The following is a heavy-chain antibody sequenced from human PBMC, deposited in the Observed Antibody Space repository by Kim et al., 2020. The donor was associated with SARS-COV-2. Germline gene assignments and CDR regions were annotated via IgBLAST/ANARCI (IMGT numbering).Heavy chain of an antibody. CDR1: GFTFSDYG. CDR2: IWFDGSDK. CDR3: ATLKAGSATYDTYDI. Sequence: GGSLRLSCAASGFTFSDYGMHWVRQAPGKGLEWVGLIWFDGSDKYYADFVKGRFTMSRDNSKNALYLQMKSLRADDTAVYYCATLKAGSATYDTYDIWGQGTMVTVSS. D-gene: IGHD3-10*01. V-gene: IGHV3-33*01. J-gene: IGHJ3*02.